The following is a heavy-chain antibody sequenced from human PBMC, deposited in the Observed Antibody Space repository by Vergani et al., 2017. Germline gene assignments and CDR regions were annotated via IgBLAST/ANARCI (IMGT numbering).Heavy chain of an antibody. J-gene: IGHJ4*02. CDR3: ARDKDYDFWSGYVYYFDY. D-gene: IGHD3-3*01. V-gene: IGHV4-4*07. CDR2: IYTSGST. CDR1: GGPISSYY. Sequence: QVQLQESGPGLVKPSETLSLTCTVSGGPISSYYWSWIRQPAGKGLEWIGRIYTSGSTNYNPSLKSRVTMSVDTSKNQFSLKLSAVTAADTAVYYCARDKDYDFWSGYVYYFDYWGQGTLVTVSS.